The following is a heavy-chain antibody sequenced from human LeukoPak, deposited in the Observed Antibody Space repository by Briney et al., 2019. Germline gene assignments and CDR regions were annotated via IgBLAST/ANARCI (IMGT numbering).Heavy chain of an antibody. V-gene: IGHV4-34*01. CDR3: ASTKCSSTSCYSYRTYNWFDP. CDR1: GGSFSGYY. CDR2: INHSGST. Sequence: SETLSLTCAVYGGSFSGYYWSWIRQPPGKGLEWIGEINHSGSTNYNPSLKSRVTISVDTSKNQFSLKLSSVTAADTAVYYCASTKCSSTSCYSYRTYNWFDPWGQGTLVTVSS. D-gene: IGHD2-2*01. J-gene: IGHJ5*02.